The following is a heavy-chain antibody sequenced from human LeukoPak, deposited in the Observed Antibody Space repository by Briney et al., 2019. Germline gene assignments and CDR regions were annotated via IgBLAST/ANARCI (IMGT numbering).Heavy chain of an antibody. CDR1: GFTFSIYS. Sequence: GGSLRLSCVGSGFTFSIYSMNWVRQAPGKGLEWVSYIGTTSGAIYYADSVKGRFTISRDSAKNSLYLQMNSLRAEDTAVYYCARFRTWGDKAFDYWGQGTLVTVSS. J-gene: IGHJ4*02. D-gene: IGHD2-21*02. CDR2: IGTTSGAI. CDR3: ARFRTWGDKAFDY. V-gene: IGHV3-48*01.